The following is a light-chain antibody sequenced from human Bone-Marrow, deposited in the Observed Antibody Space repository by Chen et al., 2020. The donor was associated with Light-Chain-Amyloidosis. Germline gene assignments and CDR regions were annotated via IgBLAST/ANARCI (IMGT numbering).Light chain of an antibody. Sequence: SYELTQPPSVSVSPGQTARITCSGDDLPTKYAYWYQQKPGQAPVLVIHRDTERPSGISERLSGSSSGTTATVTISGVQADDETDYHCQSADSSGAYEVIFGGGTKLTV. J-gene: IGLJ2*01. V-gene: IGLV3-25*03. CDR3: QSADSSGAYEVI. CDR2: RDT. CDR1: DLPTKY.